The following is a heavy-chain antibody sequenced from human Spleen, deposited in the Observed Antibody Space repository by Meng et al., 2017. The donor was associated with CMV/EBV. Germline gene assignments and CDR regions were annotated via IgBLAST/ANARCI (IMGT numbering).Heavy chain of an antibody. D-gene: IGHD7-27*01. CDR3: ARETGALDN. J-gene: IGHJ4*02. Sequence: LSCATYGFTFSDFRTNWVRQAPGKGLEWVSFFGSSISYIYYADSVKGRFTISRDNAKISLYLHMNSLRAEDTAVYYCARETGALDNWGQGTLVTVSS. CDR2: FGSSISYI. CDR1: GFTFSDFR. V-gene: IGHV3-21*01.